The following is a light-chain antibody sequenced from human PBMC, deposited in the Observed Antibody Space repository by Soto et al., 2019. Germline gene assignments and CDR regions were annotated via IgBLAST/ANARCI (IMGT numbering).Light chain of an antibody. CDR1: SSNIGAGYD. V-gene: IGLV1-40*01. Sequence: QSVLTQPPSVSGAPGQRVTISCTGSSSNIGAGYDVPWYQQLPGTAPKLLIYGNINRPSGVPDRFSGSKSGTSASLAITGLQAEDEADYYCQSYDSSLSVVFGGGTKLTVL. CDR3: QSYDSSLSVV. J-gene: IGLJ2*01. CDR2: GNI.